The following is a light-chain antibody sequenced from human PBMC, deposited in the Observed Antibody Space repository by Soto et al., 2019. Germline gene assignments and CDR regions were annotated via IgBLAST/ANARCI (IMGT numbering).Light chain of an antibody. J-gene: IGLJ2*01. Sequence: QSVLTQPASVSGSPGQSITISCTGTSSNVGSYKLVSWYQQHPGKAPKLMIFEVNKRPSGVSNRFSGSKSGTTASLIISGLQAEDEADYFCCSYADGQTLAFGGGTKLTVL. CDR3: CSYADGQTLA. CDR1: SSNVGSYKL. CDR2: EVN. V-gene: IGLV2-23*02.